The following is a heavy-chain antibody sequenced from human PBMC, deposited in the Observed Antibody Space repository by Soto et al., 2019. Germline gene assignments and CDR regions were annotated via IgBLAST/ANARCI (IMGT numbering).Heavy chain of an antibody. CDR3: ARDYGGPFDY. CDR2: IYYSGST. V-gene: IGHV4-59*01. CDR1: GGSISGYY. J-gene: IGHJ4*02. D-gene: IGHD4-17*01. Sequence: PSETLSLTCTVSGGSISGYYWSWIRQPPGKGLEWIGYIYYSGSTNYNPSLKSRVTISVDTSKIHFSLKLSSVTAADTAVYYCARDYGGPFDYWGQGTLVTVSS.